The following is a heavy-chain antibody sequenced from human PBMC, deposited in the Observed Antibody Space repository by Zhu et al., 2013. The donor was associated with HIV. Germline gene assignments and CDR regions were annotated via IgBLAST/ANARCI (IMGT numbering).Heavy chain of an antibody. V-gene: IGHV1-2*02. J-gene: IGHJ3*02. CDR1: GYTFTGYY. D-gene: IGHD6-19*01. Sequence: QVQLVQSGAEVKKPGASVKVSCKASGYTFTGYYMHWVRQAPGQGLEWMGWINPNSGGTNYAQKFQGRVTMTRDTSISTAYMELSRLRSDDTAVYYCAISYDLVHSSGYPWNAFDIWGQGTMVTVSS. CDR3: AISYDLVHSSGYPWNAFDI. CDR2: INPNSGGT.